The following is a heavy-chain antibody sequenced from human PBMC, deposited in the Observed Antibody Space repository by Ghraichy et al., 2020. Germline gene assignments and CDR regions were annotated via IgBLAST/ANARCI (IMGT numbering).Heavy chain of an antibody. J-gene: IGHJ4*02. CDR1: GGSISSYY. CDR2: IYYSGST. Sequence: ESLNISCTVSGGSISSYYWSWIRQPPGKGLEWIGYIYYSGSTNYNPSLKSRVTISVDTSKNQFSLKLSSVTAADTAVYYCARSFRPGYYFDYWGQGTLVTVSS. V-gene: IGHV4-59*01. D-gene: IGHD2-21*01. CDR3: ARSFRPGYYFDY.